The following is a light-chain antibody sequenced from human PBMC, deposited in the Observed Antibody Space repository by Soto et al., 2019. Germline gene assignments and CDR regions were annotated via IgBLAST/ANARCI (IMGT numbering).Light chain of an antibody. J-gene: IGKJ1*01. Sequence: EIVMTQSPATLSVSPGERATLSCRASQSVSSNLAWYQQKPGQAPRLLIYGASTSATGIPARFSGSGSGTEFTLTISSLQSEDLAIYYCQHYNNWTPWTFGQGTKVEFK. CDR2: GAS. CDR3: QHYNNWTPWT. CDR1: QSVSSN. V-gene: IGKV3-15*01.